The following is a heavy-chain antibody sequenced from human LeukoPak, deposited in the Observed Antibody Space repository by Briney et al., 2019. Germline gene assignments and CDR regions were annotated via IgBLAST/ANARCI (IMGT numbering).Heavy chain of an antibody. Sequence: SVKVSCKASTDTFRKYGITWVRQAPGQGLEWMGGIIAIFGRANYAQKFEGRVTITADTSTTTAYTEMSSLRSEDTAVYYCATYDYHGNFYLDYWGQGTLVTVSS. V-gene: IGHV1-69*06. CDR2: IIAIFGRA. J-gene: IGHJ4*02. CDR3: ATYDYHGNFYLDY. D-gene: IGHD4-23*01. CDR1: TDTFRKYG.